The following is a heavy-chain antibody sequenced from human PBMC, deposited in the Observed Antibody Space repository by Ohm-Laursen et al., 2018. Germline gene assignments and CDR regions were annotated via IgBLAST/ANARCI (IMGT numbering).Heavy chain of an antibody. CDR3: ARGPGIAVAGGRY. V-gene: IGHV1-8*02. CDR2: MNPNSGNT. J-gene: IGHJ4*02. D-gene: IGHD6-19*01. Sequence: ATVKISCKASGYTFTSYYMHWVRQATGQGLEWMGWMNPNSGNTGYAQKFQGRVTMTRNTSISTAYMELSSLRSEDTAVYYCARGPGIAVAGGRYWGQGTLVTVSS. CDR1: GYTFTSYY.